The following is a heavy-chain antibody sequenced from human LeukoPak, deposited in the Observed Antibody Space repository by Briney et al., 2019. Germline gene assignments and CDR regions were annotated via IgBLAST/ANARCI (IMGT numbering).Heavy chain of an antibody. CDR2: ISSSGSTI. D-gene: IGHD3-10*01. Sequence: KPGGSLRLSCAASGFTFSDYYMSWIRQAPGKGLEWVSYISSSGSTIYYADSVKGRFTISRDNAKNSLYLQMNSLRAKDTAVYYCARERADYYYGSGATDAFDIWGQGTMVTVSS. J-gene: IGHJ3*02. V-gene: IGHV3-11*04. CDR1: GFTFSDYY. CDR3: ARERADYYYGSGATDAFDI.